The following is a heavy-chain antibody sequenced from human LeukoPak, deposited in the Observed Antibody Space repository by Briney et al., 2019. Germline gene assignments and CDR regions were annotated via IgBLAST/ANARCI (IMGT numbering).Heavy chain of an antibody. D-gene: IGHD3-10*01. CDR2: IRFDGTKE. CDR1: GFTFSDYG. CDR3: AKDRGDYFDD. Sequence: PGGSLRLSCVASGFTFSDYGIHWVRQAPGKGLAWVAFIRFDGTKEDYIDSVKGRLTISRDNSKNTMYLQMNSLRAEDTAVYYCAKDRGDYFDDWGQGTLVTVSS. V-gene: IGHV3-30*02. J-gene: IGHJ4*02.